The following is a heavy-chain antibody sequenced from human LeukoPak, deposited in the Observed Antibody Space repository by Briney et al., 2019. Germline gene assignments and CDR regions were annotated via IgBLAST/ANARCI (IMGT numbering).Heavy chain of an antibody. V-gene: IGHV3-64D*09. CDR3: VCPESGYSYGYGY. D-gene: IGHD5-18*01. J-gene: IGHJ4*02. CDR1: GFTFSSYG. CDR2: ISSDGGSA. Sequence: PGRSLRFSCSSTGFTFSSYGMHWVRQAPAKRQEYVSAISSDGGSAYYADSVKGRFTISRDNSKNTLYLQMSSLRAEDTAVYYCVCPESGYSYGYGYWGQGTLVTVS.